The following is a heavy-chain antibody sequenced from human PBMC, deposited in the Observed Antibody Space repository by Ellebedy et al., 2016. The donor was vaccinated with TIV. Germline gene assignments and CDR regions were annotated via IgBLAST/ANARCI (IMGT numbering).Heavy chain of an antibody. J-gene: IGHJ5*02. CDR2: INPNSGGT. Sequence: AASVKVSCKASGYTFTGYSMHWVRQAPGQGLEWMGWINPNSGGTNYAQKFQGWVTMTRDTSISTAYMELSRLRSDDTAVYYCARDGIAVAGTSSNWFDPWGQGTLVTVSS. V-gene: IGHV1-2*04. CDR3: ARDGIAVAGTSSNWFDP. D-gene: IGHD6-19*01. CDR1: GYTFTGYS.